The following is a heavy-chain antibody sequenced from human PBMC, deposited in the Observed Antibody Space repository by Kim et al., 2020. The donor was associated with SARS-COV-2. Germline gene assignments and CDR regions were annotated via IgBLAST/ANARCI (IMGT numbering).Heavy chain of an antibody. D-gene: IGHD6-19*01. V-gene: IGHV5-51*01. CDR2: IFPADSDT. CDR1: GYSFTNSW. J-gene: IGHJ4*02. Sequence: GESLKISCKASGYSFTNSWIGWVRQMPGKGLEWMGLIFPADSDTRYSPSFQGQVTISADKSITTAYMQWNSLKASDNGMYYCARVGYSSYGLGYWGQGALVTVSS. CDR3: ARVGYSSYGLGY.